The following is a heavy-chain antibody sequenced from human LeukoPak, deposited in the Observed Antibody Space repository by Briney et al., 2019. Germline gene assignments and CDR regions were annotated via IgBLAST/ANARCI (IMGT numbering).Heavy chain of an antibody. CDR1: GYTFTSYY. CDR3: ARDISRDPLGDY. Sequence: ASVKVSCKASGYTFTSYYMHWVRQAPAQGLEWMGIINPSGGSTSYAQKFQGRVTMTRDTSTSTVYMELSSLRSEDTAVYYCARDISRDPLGDYWGQGTLVTVSS. CDR2: INPSGGST. J-gene: IGHJ4*02. D-gene: IGHD2/OR15-2a*01. V-gene: IGHV1-46*01.